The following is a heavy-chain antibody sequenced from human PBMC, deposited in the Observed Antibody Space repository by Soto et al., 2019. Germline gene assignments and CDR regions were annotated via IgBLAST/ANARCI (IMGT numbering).Heavy chain of an antibody. D-gene: IGHD6-25*01. CDR2: INHSGST. CDR3: ARVRRSGDYYYYGMDV. J-gene: IGHJ6*02. CDR1: GGSFSGYY. V-gene: IGHV4-34*01. Sequence: SETLSLTCAVYGGSFSGYYWSWIRQPPGKGLEWIGEINHSGSTNYNPSLKSRVTISVDTSKNQFSLKLSSVTAADTAVYYCARVRRSGDYYYYGMDVWGQGTTVTVSS.